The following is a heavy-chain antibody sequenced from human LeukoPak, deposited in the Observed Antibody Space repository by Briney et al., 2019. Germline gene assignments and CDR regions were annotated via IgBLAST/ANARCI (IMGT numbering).Heavy chain of an antibody. CDR2: ISWNSGSI. CDR1: GFTFDDYA. CDR3: AKGQPHITMIVVVIPFDY. V-gene: IGHV3-9*01. J-gene: IGHJ4*02. D-gene: IGHD3-22*01. Sequence: QPGGSLRLSCAASGFTFDDYAMHWVRQAPGKGLEWVSGISWNSGSIGYADSVKGRFTISRDNAKNSLYLQMNSLRAEDTAVYYCAKGQPHITMIVVVIPFDYWGQGTLVTVSS.